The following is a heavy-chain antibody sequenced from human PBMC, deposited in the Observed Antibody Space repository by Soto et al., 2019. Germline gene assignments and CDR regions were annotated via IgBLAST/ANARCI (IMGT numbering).Heavy chain of an antibody. CDR1: GFTFSSYA. D-gene: IGHD6-13*01. Sequence: GGSLRLSCAASGFTFSSYAMSWVRQAPGKGLEWVSAISGSGGSTYYADSVKCRFTISRDNSKNTLYLQMNSLRAEDMAVYYCVKVWCRGAAVGPRGPFGYWGQGTLVTVSS. CDR3: VKVWCRGAAVGPRGPFGY. J-gene: IGHJ4*02. V-gene: IGHV3-23*01. CDR2: ISGSGGST.